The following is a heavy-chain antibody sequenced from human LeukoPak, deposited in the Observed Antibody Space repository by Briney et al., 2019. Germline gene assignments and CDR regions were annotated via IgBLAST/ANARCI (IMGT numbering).Heavy chain of an antibody. D-gene: IGHD6-13*01. CDR3: AKMDPYSSSCLDY. CDR2: ISGSSYTI. J-gene: IGHJ4*02. V-gene: IGHV3-48*01. CDR1: GFSFTEYN. Sequence: PGGSLRLSCAASGFSFTEYNMNWVRQPPGKGLEWVSYISGSSYTIFYADSVKGRFTISRDNSKNTLYLQMNSLRAEDTAVYYCAKMDPYSSSCLDYWGQGTLVTVSS.